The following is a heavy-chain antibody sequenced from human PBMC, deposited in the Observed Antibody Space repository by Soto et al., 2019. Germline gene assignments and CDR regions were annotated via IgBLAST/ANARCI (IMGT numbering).Heavy chain of an antibody. J-gene: IGHJ4*02. CDR2: ISSSSSYT. CDR3: ARKVYVWGSYRYTTYYFDY. Sequence: GGSLKRSCASSGFTFSNYYMSWIRQAPGKGLEWVSYISSSSSYTNYADSVKGRFTISRDNAKNSLYLQMNSLRAEDTAVYYCARKVYVWGSYRYTTYYFDYWGQGTLVTVSS. D-gene: IGHD3-16*02. CDR1: GFTFSNYY. V-gene: IGHV3-11*06.